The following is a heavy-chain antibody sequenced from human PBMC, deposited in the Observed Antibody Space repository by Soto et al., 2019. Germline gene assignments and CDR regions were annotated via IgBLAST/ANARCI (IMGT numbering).Heavy chain of an antibody. Sequence: EVQLVESGGGLVQPGGSLRLSCAASGFTFSNCWRSWVRQSPGRGLEWVANIKKDGSERYYVDSVKGRFTISRDNARNSLYLQMNSLRAEDTAVYYCARVGGIDGDYVDYWGQGTLVTVSS. V-gene: IGHV3-7*01. CDR2: IKKDGSER. D-gene: IGHD4-17*01. J-gene: IGHJ4*02. CDR1: GFTFSNCW. CDR3: ARVGGIDGDYVDY.